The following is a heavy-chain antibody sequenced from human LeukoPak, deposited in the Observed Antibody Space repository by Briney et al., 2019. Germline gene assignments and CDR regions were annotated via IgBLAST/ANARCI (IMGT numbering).Heavy chain of an antibody. CDR2: MNPHSGGT. CDR3: ARAERTVSGLDV. J-gene: IGHJ6*02. V-gene: IGHV1-2*02. Sequence: ASVQVSCTASGYTLTAYYIHWVRQAPGQGLEWMGWMNPHSGGTNYAQKFRARVTMTTDTTINTAYLELTGLTSDDTALYCCARAERTVSGLDVWGQGTTVTVSS. D-gene: IGHD2-2*01. CDR1: GYTLTAYY.